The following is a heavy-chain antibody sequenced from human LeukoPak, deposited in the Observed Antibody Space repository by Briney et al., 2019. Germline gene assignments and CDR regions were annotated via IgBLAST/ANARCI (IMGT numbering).Heavy chain of an antibody. D-gene: IGHD2-2*02. CDR1: GFTFSSYA. V-gene: IGHV3-30-3*01. J-gene: IGHJ4*02. Sequence: GGSLRLSCAASGFTFSSYAMHWVRQAPGKGLEWVAVISYDGSNKYYADSVKGRFTISRDNSKNTLYLQMNSLRAEDTAVYYCARNERPYRSFDYWGQGTLVTVSS. CDR3: ARNERPYRSFDY. CDR2: ISYDGSNK.